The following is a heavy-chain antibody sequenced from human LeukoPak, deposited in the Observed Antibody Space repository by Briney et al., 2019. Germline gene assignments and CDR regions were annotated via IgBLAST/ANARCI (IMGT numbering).Heavy chain of an antibody. D-gene: IGHD1-26*01. CDR3: ARGEAASYRRYYYYYYMGV. J-gene: IGHJ6*03. V-gene: IGHV4-34*01. Sequence: SETLSLTCAVYGGSFRGYYWSGLRQPPGRGLEGIGEINHSDSANHNPSLKRRVTILVDTSKNQFSLKLSSVTAADTAVYYCARGEAASYRRYYYYYYMGVWGKGTTVTVSS. CDR2: INHSDSA. CDR1: GGSFRGYY.